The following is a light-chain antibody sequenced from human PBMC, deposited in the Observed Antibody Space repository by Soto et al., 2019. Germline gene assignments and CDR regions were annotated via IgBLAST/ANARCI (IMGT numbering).Light chain of an antibody. V-gene: IGKV1-5*01. Sequence: DIQLNQSPSTLSASVGERVTITCRASQTVNTWLAWYQHKPWKAPKLLIYDASVLETGVPSRFSGFSSGTEFTLTIGSLQPDDFATNFCQQYHSDSPEGLTFGGGTKAEI. CDR3: QQYHSDSPEGLT. J-gene: IGKJ4*01. CDR1: QTVNTW. CDR2: DAS.